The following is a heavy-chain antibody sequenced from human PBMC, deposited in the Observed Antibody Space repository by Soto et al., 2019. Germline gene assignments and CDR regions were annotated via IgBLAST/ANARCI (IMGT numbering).Heavy chain of an antibody. J-gene: IGHJ4*02. CDR1: GGSISSYY. V-gene: IGHV4-59*08. CDR3: ARARNYGGNPLFDY. CDR2: IYYSGST. D-gene: IGHD4-17*01. Sequence: SETLSLTCTVSGGSISSYYWSWIRQPPGKGLEWIGYIYYSGSTYYNPSLKSRVTISEDTSKNQFSLKLSSLTAADTAVYYCARARNYGGNPLFDYWGQGTLVTVSS.